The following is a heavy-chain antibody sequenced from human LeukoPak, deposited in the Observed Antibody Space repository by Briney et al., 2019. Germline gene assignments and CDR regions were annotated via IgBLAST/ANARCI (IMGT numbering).Heavy chain of an antibody. J-gene: IGHJ3*02. CDR2: FSGTGDGT. CDR1: GFTFSNYA. CDR3: ARGLDFWSGYYHDAFDI. Sequence: GGSLRLSCAASGFTFSNYAMSWVRQAPGKGLEWVSVFSGTGDGTYYADSVKGRFTISRDNSKNTLYLQMNSLRAEDTAVYYCARGLDFWSGYYHDAFDIWGQGTMVTVSS. D-gene: IGHD3-3*01. V-gene: IGHV3-23*01.